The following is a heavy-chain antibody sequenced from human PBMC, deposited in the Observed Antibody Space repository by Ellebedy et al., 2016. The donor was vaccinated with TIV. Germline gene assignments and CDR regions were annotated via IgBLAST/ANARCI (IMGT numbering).Heavy chain of an antibody. J-gene: IGHJ4*02. CDR2: ISYDGRNA. V-gene: IGHV3-30*18. Sequence: GESLKISCAASGFIFSSYGIHWVRQPPGKGLEWVAVISYDGRNANYADSVKGRFTISRDNSKNTVYLQMNYVRTEDTALYFCAKEAASRVVSDYWGQGTLVTVSS. D-gene: IGHD6-25*01. CDR3: AKEAASRVVSDY. CDR1: GFIFSSYG.